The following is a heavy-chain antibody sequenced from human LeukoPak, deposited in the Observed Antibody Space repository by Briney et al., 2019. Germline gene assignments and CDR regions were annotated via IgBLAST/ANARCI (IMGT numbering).Heavy chain of an antibody. Sequence: GGSLRLSCAASGFSFDDYAMHWVRQAPGEGLEWVSGISWNSGSIGYADSVKGRFTISRDNAKNSLYLQMNSPRAEDTALYYCAKGSNYGSGSYLDVWGKGTTVTISS. CDR3: AKGSNYGSGSYLDV. CDR2: ISWNSGSI. CDR1: GFSFDDYA. V-gene: IGHV3-9*01. J-gene: IGHJ6*04. D-gene: IGHD3-10*01.